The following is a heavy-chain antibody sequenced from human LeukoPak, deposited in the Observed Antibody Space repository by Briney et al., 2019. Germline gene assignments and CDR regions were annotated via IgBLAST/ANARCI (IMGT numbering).Heavy chain of an antibody. Sequence: GGSLRLSCAASGFTFSSYSINWVRQAPGKGLEWVSSISSSSSYIYYADSVKGRFTISRDNAKNSLYLQMNSLRAEDTAMYYCAKGSKTLLFTRDHYIDVWGKGTTVTISS. CDR1: GFTFSSYS. CDR3: AKGSKTLLFTRDHYIDV. D-gene: IGHD2-21*02. J-gene: IGHJ6*03. CDR2: ISSSSSYI. V-gene: IGHV3-21*01.